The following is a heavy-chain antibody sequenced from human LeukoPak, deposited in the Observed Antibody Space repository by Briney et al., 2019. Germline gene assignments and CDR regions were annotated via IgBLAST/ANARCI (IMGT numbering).Heavy chain of an antibody. CDR2: IYYSGST. CDR1: GGSISSSSYY. J-gene: IGHJ6*03. Sequence: SETLSLTCTVSGGSISSSSYYWGWIRQPPGKGLEWIGSIYYSGSTYYNPSLKSRVTISVDTSKNQFSLKLSSVTAADTAVYYCARSVLDSSGWYWDYYYYYYMDVWGKGTTVTISS. V-gene: IGHV4-39*07. D-gene: IGHD6-19*01. CDR3: ARSVLDSSGWYWDYYYYYYMDV.